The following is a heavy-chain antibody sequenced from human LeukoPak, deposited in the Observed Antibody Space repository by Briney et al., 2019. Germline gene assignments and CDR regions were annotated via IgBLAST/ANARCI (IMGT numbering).Heavy chain of an antibody. D-gene: IGHD3-3*01. J-gene: IGHJ3*02. CDR2: IYHSGNT. V-gene: IGHV4-38-2*01. CDR1: SYSISSGYY. Sequence: PSETLSLTCAVSSYSISSGYYWGWIRQPPGKGLEWIGTIYHSGNTYYNPSLNSRVTISADTSKNHLSLKMNSVTAADTAVYYCAGLMRDSGYYVDAFDIWGQGKMVTVSS. CDR3: AGLMRDSGYYVDAFDI.